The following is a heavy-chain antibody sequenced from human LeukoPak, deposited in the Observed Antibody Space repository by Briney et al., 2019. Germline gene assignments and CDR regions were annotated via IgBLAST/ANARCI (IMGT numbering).Heavy chain of an antibody. CDR3: ASMGKGPYDFWSGYYGFWFDP. J-gene: IGHJ5*02. D-gene: IGHD3-3*01. CDR2: IYYSGST. Sequence: SETLSLTCTVSGGSISSYYWSWIPQPPGKGLEGIGYIYYSGSTNYNPSLKSQVTISVDTSKNQFSLKLSSVTAADTAVYYCASMGKGPYDFWSGYYGFWFDPWGQGTLVTVSS. V-gene: IGHV4-59*01. CDR1: GGSISSYY.